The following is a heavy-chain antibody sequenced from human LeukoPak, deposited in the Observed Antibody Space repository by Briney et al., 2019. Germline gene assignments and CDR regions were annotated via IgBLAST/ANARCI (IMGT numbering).Heavy chain of an antibody. D-gene: IGHD6-19*01. J-gene: IGHJ4*02. CDR3: ARGGEWEWLPLGIYYFDY. CDR2: IYHSGST. V-gene: IGHV4-38-2*01. CDR1: GYSISSGYY. Sequence: SETLSLTCAVSGYSISSGYYWGWIRQPPGKGLEWIGSIYHSGSTCYNPSLKSRVTISVDTSKNQFSLKLSSVTAADTAVYYCARGGEWEWLPLGIYYFDYWGQGTLVTVSS.